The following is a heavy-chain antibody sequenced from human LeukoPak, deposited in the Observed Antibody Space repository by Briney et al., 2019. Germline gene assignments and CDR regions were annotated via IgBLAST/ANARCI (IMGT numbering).Heavy chain of an antibody. J-gene: IGHJ4*02. CDR3: AMTTVAGTFDY. CDR1: GFTVSSNY. V-gene: IGHV3-53*01. D-gene: IGHD6-19*01. CDR2: IYSGGST. Sequence: GGSLRLSCAASGFTVSSNYLSWVRQAPGKGLEWVSVIYSGGSTYYADSVKGRFTISRDNSKNTLYLQMNSLRAEDTAVYYCAMTTVAGTFDYWGQRTLVTVSS.